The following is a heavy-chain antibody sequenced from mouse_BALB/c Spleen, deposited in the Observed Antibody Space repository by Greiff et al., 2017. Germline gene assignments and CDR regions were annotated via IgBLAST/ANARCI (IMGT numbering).Heavy chain of an antibody. V-gene: IGHV2-9*02. Sequence: VQLQESGPGLVAPSQSLSITCTVSGFSLTSYGVHWVRQPPGKGLEWLGVIWAGGSTNYNSALMSRLSISKDNSKSQVFLKMNSLQTDDTDMYYCARDGGLGRGYYYAMDYWGQGTSVTVSS. CDR2: IWAGGST. J-gene: IGHJ4*01. CDR3: ARDGGLGRGYYYAMDY. D-gene: IGHD4-1*01. CDR1: GFSLTSYG.